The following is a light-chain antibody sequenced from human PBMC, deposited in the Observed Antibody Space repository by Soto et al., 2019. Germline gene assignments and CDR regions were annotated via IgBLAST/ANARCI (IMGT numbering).Light chain of an antibody. CDR3: QQSYSTPWT. CDR1: QGISSW. V-gene: IGKV1-39*01. J-gene: IGKJ1*01. CDR2: AAS. Sequence: DIQMTQSKSSLPATVGDRVMITCRASQGISSWFAWYQEKPGKAPELLIYAASSLQSGVPSRFSGSGSGTDFTLTISSLQPEDFATYYCQQSYSTPWTFGQGTKVDIK.